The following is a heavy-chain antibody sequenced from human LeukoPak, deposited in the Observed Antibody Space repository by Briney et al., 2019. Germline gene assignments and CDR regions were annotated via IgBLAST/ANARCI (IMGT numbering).Heavy chain of an antibody. CDR2: IYYSGST. CDR3: ARDCRWEWELLCPDAFDI. J-gene: IGHJ3*02. CDR1: GGSISSSSYY. D-gene: IGHD1-26*01. V-gene: IGHV4-39*07. Sequence: SETLSLTCTVSGGSISSSSYYWGWIRQPPGKGLEWIGSIYYSGSTYYNPSLKSRVTISVDTSKNQFSLKLSSVTAADTAVYYCARDCRWEWELLCPDAFDIWGQGTMVTVSS.